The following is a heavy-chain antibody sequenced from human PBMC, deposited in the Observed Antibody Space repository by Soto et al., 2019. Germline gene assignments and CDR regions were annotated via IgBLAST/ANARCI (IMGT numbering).Heavy chain of an antibody. D-gene: IGHD2-15*01. CDR3: GRVVEGATRHTDSDS. J-gene: IGHJ5*02. V-gene: IGHV4-39*02. CDR2: VYHSGGS. CDR1: GVSIHNSHSF. Sequence: SETLSLTCAVSGVSIHNSHSFWGWIRQPPGKGLEFIGSVYHSGGSYYNPSLKGRVTISVDTSNNQISLRVNSVTAADTAVYYCGRVVEGATRHTDSDSWGQGMLVTVAS.